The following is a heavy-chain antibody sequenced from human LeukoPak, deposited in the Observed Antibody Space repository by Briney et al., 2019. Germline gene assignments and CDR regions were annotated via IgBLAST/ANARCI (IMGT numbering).Heavy chain of an antibody. V-gene: IGHV4-34*01. CDR2: INHSGST. J-gene: IGHJ4*02. D-gene: IGHD4-17*01. CDR1: GGSFSGYY. CDR3: ARGRYGDYGPRRFDY. Sequence: SETLSLTCAVYGGSFSGYYWSWIRQPPGKGLEWIGEINHSGSTNYNPSLKSRVTISVDTSKNQFSLKLSSVTAADTAVYYCARGRYGDYGPRRFDYWGQGTLVTVSS.